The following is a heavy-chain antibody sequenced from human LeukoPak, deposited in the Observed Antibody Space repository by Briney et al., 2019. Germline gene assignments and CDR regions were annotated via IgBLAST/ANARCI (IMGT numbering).Heavy chain of an antibody. CDR2: IIPIFGTA. V-gene: IGHV1-69*05. D-gene: IGHD5-24*01. CDR1: GDTVSSYA. CDR3: AREKDGYNYY. Sequence: GASVTVSCKPSGDTVSSYAISWVRQAPEQGLEWMGGIIPIFGTANYAQKIQGRVTTTTDESTSTAYREVRSLRPGDTAVYYCAREKDGYNYYWGQGTLVTVSS. J-gene: IGHJ4*02.